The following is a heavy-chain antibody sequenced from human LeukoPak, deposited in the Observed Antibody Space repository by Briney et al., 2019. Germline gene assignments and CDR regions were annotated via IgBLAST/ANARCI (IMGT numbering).Heavy chain of an antibody. CDR2: MYLGGTT. V-gene: IGHV4-4*02. J-gene: IGHJ4*02. CDR3: AGLEGRYSTDWFYFFDY. CDR1: GGSISSLNL. Sequence: SETLSLTCIVSGGSISSLNLWSWLRQPPGKGLEWIGEMYLGGTTNFNPSLKSRVTILIDKSRNQLSLQLTSVTAADTAVYYCAGLEGRYSTDWFYFFDYWGQGALVTVSS. D-gene: IGHD6-19*01.